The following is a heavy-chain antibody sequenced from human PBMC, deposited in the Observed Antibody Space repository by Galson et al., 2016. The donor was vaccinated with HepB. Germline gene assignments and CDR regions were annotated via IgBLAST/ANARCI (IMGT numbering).Heavy chain of an antibody. V-gene: IGHV4-61*08. J-gene: IGHJ2*01. Sequence: SETLSLTCTVSGGSASSGAYYWSWIRQPPGKGLEWIAYIHYNGNTNYNPSLKSRVTISVDTSKNQFSLKLRSVTAADTAVYYCARDVTVVRGALSDWYFDLWGRGTLVTVSS. CDR2: IHYNGNT. D-gene: IGHD3-10*01. CDR1: GGSASSGAYY. CDR3: ARDVTVVRGALSDWYFDL.